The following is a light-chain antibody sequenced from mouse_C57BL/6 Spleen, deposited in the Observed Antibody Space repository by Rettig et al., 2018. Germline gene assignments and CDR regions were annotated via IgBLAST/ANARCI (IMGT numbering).Light chain of an antibody. CDR1: QDVGTA. CDR2: WAS. J-gene: IGKJ4*01. CDR3: QQYSNYPFT. V-gene: IGKV6-23*01. Sequence: DIVMTQSHKFMSTSVGDRVSITCKASQDVGTAVAWYQQKPGQSPKLLIYWASTRHTGVPDRFTGSGSGTDFSLTISNVLSEDLADYFCQQYSNYPFTSG.